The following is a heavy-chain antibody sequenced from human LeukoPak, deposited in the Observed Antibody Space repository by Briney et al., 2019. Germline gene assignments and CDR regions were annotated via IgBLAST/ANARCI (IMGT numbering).Heavy chain of an antibody. CDR2: ISSSSSYI. Sequence: GGALRLSCAASGFTFISYSMNWVRQAPGKGLEWGSSISSSSSYIYYADSVKGRFTISRDNAKNSLYLQMNSLRAEDTAVYYCARSLLGYGAFDIWGQGTMVTVSS. V-gene: IGHV3-21*01. CDR3: ARSLLGYGAFDI. J-gene: IGHJ3*02. D-gene: IGHD7-27*01. CDR1: GFTFISYS.